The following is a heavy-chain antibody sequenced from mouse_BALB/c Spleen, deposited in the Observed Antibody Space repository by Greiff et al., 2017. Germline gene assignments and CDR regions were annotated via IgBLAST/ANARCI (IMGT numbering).Heavy chain of an antibody. D-gene: IGHD2-1*01. V-gene: IGHV2-9*02. Sequence: QVQLKESGPGLVAPSQSLSITCTVSGFSLTSYGVHWVRQPPGKGLEWLGVIWAGGSTNYNSALMSRLSISKDNSKSQVFLKMNSLQTDDTARYYCARENYGNSKGWFAYWGQGTLVTVSA. CDR3: ARENYGNSKGWFAY. CDR2: IWAGGST. J-gene: IGHJ3*01. CDR1: GFSLTSYG.